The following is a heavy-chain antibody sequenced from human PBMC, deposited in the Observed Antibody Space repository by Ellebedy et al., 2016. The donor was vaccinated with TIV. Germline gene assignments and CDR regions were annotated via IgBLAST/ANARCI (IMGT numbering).Heavy chain of an antibody. D-gene: IGHD2-2*01. J-gene: IGHJ3*02. CDR2: ISGSGGST. CDR1: GFTFSSYW. V-gene: IGHV3-23*01. CDR3: ANGVVVPAAILDAFDI. Sequence: GESLKISXAASGFTFSSYWMSWVRQAPGKGLEWVSAISGSGGSTYYADSVKGRFTISRDNSKNTLYLQMNSLRAEDTAVYYCANGVVVPAAILDAFDIWGQGTMVTVSS.